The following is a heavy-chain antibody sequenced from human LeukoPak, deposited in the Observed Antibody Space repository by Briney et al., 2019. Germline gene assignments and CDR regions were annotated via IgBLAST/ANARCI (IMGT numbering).Heavy chain of an antibody. CDR3: ARLVGADVFDI. CDR1: GGSISSYY. CDR2: IYYSGST. J-gene: IGHJ3*02. Sequence: SETLSLTCTVSGGSISSYYWSWIRQPPGKGLEWIGYIYYSGSTNYNPSLRSRVTISVDTSKNQFSLRLSSVTAADTAVYYCARLVGADVFDIWGQGTMVTVSS. D-gene: IGHD1-26*01. V-gene: IGHV4-59*01.